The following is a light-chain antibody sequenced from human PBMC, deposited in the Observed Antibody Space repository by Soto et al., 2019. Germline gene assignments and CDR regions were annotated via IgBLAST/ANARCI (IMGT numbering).Light chain of an antibody. CDR3: CSYAGSSTPYV. J-gene: IGLJ1*01. CDR1: SIDVGSYNL. CDR2: EGS. Sequence: QSALTQPASVSGSPGQSITISGPGTSIDVGSYNLVSWYQQHPGKAPKLMIYEGSKRPSGVSNRFSGSKSGNTASLTISGLQAEDEADYYCCSYAGSSTPYVFGTGTKLTVL. V-gene: IGLV2-23*01.